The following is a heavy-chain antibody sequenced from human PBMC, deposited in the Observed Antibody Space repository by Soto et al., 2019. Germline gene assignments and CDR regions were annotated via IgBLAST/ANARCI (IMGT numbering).Heavy chain of an antibody. J-gene: IGHJ4*02. V-gene: IGHV3-15*01. CDR1: GFTFSNAW. CDR2: IKSKTDGGTT. CDR3: TLDYDFWSGYWFDY. Sequence: GGSLRLSCAASGFTFSNAWMSWVRQAPGKGLEWVGRIKSKTDGGTTDYAAPVKGRFTISRDDSKNTLYLQMNSLKTEDTAVYYCTLDYDFWSGYWFDYWGQGTLVTVSS. D-gene: IGHD3-3*01.